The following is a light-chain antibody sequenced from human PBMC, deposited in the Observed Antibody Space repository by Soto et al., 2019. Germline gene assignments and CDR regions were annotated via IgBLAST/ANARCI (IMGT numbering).Light chain of an antibody. CDR1: QTVNSN. V-gene: IGKV3-15*01. J-gene: IGKJ1*01. CDR3: QQYNNWPRT. Sequence: IAMTQSPATLSVSPGERATLSCRASQTVNSNLAWYQQKPGQAPRLLIYGASTRATGIPARFSGSGSGTEFTLTISSLQSEDFAVYYCQQYNNWPRTFGQGTKVEIK. CDR2: GAS.